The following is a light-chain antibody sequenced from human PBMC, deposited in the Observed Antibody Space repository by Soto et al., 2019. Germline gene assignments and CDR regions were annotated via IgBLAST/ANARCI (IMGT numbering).Light chain of an antibody. CDR1: QSISSF. J-gene: IGKJ1*01. CDR2: KAS. CDR3: LQRSDWPT. V-gene: IGKV3-11*01. Sequence: EIVLTQSPATLSLSPGERVTLSCRASQSISSFLAWYQQKPGKAPRLLIYKASNRATGIPARFSGSGSGTEFTLTISSLEPEDFAVYYCLQRSDWPTFGQGTQVEIK.